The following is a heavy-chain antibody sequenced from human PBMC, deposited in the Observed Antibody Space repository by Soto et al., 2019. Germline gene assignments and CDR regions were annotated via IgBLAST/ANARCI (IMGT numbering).Heavy chain of an antibody. CDR1: GFTFGTYA. Sequence: GGSLRLSCAASGFTFGTYAMSWVRQAPGKGLEWVSCISGRGGSTYYAESVKGRLTVSRDNSKNTLYLQMNSLRAEDTAVYYCAKSGIAARPNFYYYMDVWGKGTTVTVSS. CDR3: AKSGIAARPNFYYYMDV. D-gene: IGHD6-6*01. V-gene: IGHV3-23*01. J-gene: IGHJ6*03. CDR2: ISGRGGST.